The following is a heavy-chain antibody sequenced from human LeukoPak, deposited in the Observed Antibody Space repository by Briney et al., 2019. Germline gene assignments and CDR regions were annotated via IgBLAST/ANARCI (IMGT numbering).Heavy chain of an antibody. CDR1: GFTVSSNY. CDR3: ARDRPGYTSSWYSPFDY. D-gene: IGHD6-13*01. J-gene: IGHJ4*02. V-gene: IGHV3-53*01. Sequence: PGGSLRLSCAASGFTVSSNYMSWVRQAPGQGVEWVSVIYSGGSTYYADSVKGRFTISRDNSKNTLYLQMNRLRADDTAVYYCARDRPGYTSSWYSPFDYWGQGTLVTVSS. CDR2: IYSGGST.